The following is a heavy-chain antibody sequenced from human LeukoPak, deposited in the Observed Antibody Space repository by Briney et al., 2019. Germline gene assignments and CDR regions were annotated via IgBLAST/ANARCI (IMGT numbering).Heavy chain of an antibody. CDR1: GYTFTSYG. V-gene: IGHV1-18*01. J-gene: IGHJ5*02. D-gene: IGHD3-10*01. CDR2: ISAYNGNT. CDR3: ARVPRGVGSNWFDG. Sequence: ASVKISCKASGYTFTSYGISWVRHAPGHGLEWMGWISAYNGNTHYAHKLHGRVTMTTETSTNTAHTWLRSPRTDGTAAYFCARVPRGVGSNWFDGWGEGTLVTVS.